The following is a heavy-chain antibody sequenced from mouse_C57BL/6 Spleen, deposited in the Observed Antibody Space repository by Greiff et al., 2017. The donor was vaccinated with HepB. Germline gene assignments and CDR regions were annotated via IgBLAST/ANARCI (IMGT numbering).Heavy chain of an antibody. J-gene: IGHJ2*01. Sequence: EVKLVESGPGLVKPSQSLSLTCSVTGYSITSGYYWNWIRQFPGNKLEWMGYISYDGSNNYNPSLKNRISITRDTSKNQFFLKLNSVTTEDTATYYCARVGGNYSFYYFDYWGQGTTLTVSS. CDR2: ISYDGSN. CDR3: ARVGGNYSFYYFDY. CDR1: GYSITSGYY. V-gene: IGHV3-6*01. D-gene: IGHD2-1*01.